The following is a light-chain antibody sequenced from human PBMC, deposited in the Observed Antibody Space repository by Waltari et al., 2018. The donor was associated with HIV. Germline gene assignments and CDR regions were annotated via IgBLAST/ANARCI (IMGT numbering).Light chain of an antibody. J-gene: IGLJ2*01. V-gene: IGLV2-11*01. CDR3: CSYAGSYDFDVV. Sequence: QSALTQPRSVSGSLVQSVTIPCTVIRSDVGGYNYVSWYQQHPGKDPKLLIFDVTKRPSASSDLFSGSNSGDMASRTISGLQSEVEADYYCCSYAGSYDFDVVFGVVTKLTVL. CDR2: DVT. CDR1: RSDVGGYNY.